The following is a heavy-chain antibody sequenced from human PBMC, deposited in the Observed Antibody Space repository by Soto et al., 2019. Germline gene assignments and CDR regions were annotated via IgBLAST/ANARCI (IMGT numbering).Heavy chain of an antibody. Sequence: SGKVACKASGGLLNSFAIIWVRHAPGQGLEWMGRILPVFGTQSNSPNFQCRITITADRSTDTAYMELRSLRFEDTAVYYCAPSAAAGFQGCVDVWGQGTKVTV. J-gene: IGHJ6*02. V-gene: IGHV1-69*06. CDR3: APSAAAGFQGCVDV. CDR2: ILPVFGTQ. D-gene: IGHD6-13*01. CDR1: GGLLNSFA.